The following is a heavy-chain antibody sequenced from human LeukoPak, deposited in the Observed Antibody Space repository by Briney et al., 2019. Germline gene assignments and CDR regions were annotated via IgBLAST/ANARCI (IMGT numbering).Heavy chain of an antibody. V-gene: IGHV4-34*01. Sequence: SETLSLTCAVYGGSFSGYYWSWIRQPPGKGLEWIGEINHSGSTNYNPSLKSRVTISVDTAKNQFSLKLSSVTAADTAVYYCARYLRGYYDSSGFDYWGQGTVVTVSS. CDR2: INHSGST. D-gene: IGHD3-22*01. J-gene: IGHJ4*02. CDR1: GGSFSGYY. CDR3: ARYLRGYYDSSGFDY.